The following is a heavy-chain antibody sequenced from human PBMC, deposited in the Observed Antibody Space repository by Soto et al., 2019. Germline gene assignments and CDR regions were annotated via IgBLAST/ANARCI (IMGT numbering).Heavy chain of an antibody. CDR3: AHRRYPDYYDSSGYYSSYWFDP. Sequence: QITLKESGPTLVKPTQTLTLTCTFSGFSLSTSGVGVGWIRQPPGKALEWLALIYWDDDKRYSPSLKSRLTSTKDTSNNQVVLTMTNMDPVDTATYYCAHRRYPDYYDSSGYYSSYWFDPWGQGTLVTVSS. D-gene: IGHD3-22*01. J-gene: IGHJ5*02. V-gene: IGHV2-5*02. CDR2: IYWDDDK. CDR1: GFSLSTSGVG.